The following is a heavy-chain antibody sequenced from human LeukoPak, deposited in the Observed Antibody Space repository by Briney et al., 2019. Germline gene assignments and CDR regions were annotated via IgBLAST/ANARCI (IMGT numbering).Heavy chain of an antibody. Sequence: GGSLRLSCAASGFTFSSYAMSWVRQAPGKGLEWVSAISGSGGSTYYADSVKGRFTISRDNSKNTLYLQMNSLRAEDTAVYYCAKDRSGLTGHDSGSYYPWFDPWGQGTLVTVSS. CDR3: AKDRSGLTGHDSGSYYPWFDP. CDR2: ISGSGGST. D-gene: IGHD1-26*01. V-gene: IGHV3-23*01. J-gene: IGHJ5*02. CDR1: GFTFSSYA.